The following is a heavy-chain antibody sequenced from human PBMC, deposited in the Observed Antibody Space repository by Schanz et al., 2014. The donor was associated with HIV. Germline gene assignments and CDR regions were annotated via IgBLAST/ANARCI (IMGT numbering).Heavy chain of an antibody. CDR3: AREYYSRNWNWFDP. D-gene: IGHD6-13*01. J-gene: IGHJ5*02. V-gene: IGHV3-48*01. Sequence: EVQLVESGGGLGHPGGSLRLSCVASGFMFSSYGMNWVRQAPGKGLEWVSYISSSSVRKNYADSVKGRFTVSRDNSKNMLYLQMNSLRAEDTAVYYCAREYYSRNWNWFDPWGQGTLVTVSS. CDR1: GFMFSSYG. CDR2: ISSSSVRK.